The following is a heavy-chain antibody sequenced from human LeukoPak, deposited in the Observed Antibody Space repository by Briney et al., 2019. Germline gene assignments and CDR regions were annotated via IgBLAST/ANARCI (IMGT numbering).Heavy chain of an antibody. Sequence: GGSLRLSCAASGFTVSSNYMSWGRQAPGKGLEWVSVIYSGGSTYYADSVKGRFTISRDNSKSTLYIQMNSLRAEDTAVYYCARAKPKNMVRGLIMRRESRYYFDYWGQGTLVTVSS. D-gene: IGHD3-10*01. J-gene: IGHJ4*02. CDR2: IYSGGST. CDR3: ARAKPKNMVRGLIMRRESRYYFDY. CDR1: GFTVSSNY. V-gene: IGHV3-53*01.